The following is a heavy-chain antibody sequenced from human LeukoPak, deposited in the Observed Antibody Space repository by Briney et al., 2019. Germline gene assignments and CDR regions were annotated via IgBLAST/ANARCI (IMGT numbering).Heavy chain of an antibody. Sequence: PSETLSLTCTVSGGSISSSSYYWGWIRQPPGKGLEWIGSIYYSGSTYYNPSLKSRVTISVKTSKNQFSLKLSSVTAADTAIYYCARVTGYMIEDYFDYWGQGTLATVSS. CDR2: IYYSGST. J-gene: IGHJ4*02. CDR3: ARVTGYMIEDYFDY. D-gene: IGHD3-22*01. V-gene: IGHV4-39*07. CDR1: GGSISSSSYY.